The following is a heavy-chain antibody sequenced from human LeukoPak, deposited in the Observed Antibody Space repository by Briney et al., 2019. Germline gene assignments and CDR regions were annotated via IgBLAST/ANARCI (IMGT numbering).Heavy chain of an antibody. Sequence: ASVKVSCKASGYTFTGYYMHWVRQAPGQGLEWMGRINPNSGGTNYAQKFQGRVTMTRDTSISTAYMELSSLRSEDTAVYYCAREDYDSSGYYYYAFDIWGQGTMVTVSS. CDR1: GYTFTGYY. CDR2: INPNSGGT. CDR3: AREDYDSSGYYYYAFDI. D-gene: IGHD3-22*01. V-gene: IGHV1-2*06. J-gene: IGHJ3*02.